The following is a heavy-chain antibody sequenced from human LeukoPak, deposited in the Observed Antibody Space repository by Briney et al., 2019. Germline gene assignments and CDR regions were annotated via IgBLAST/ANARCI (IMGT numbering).Heavy chain of an antibody. D-gene: IGHD3/OR15-3a*01. CDR3: ARHLRDWNYYYGMDV. CDR1: GGSISSYY. Sequence: SETLSLTCTVSGGSISSYYWSWIRQPPGKGLEWIGYICYSGSTNYNPSLKSRVTISVDTSKNQFSLKLSSVTAADTAVYYCARHLRDWNYYYGMDVWGQGTTVTVSS. CDR2: ICYSGST. V-gene: IGHV4-59*01. J-gene: IGHJ6*02.